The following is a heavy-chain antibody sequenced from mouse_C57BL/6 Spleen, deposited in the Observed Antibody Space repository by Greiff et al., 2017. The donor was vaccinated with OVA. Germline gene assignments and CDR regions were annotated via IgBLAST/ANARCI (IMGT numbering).Heavy chain of an antibody. V-gene: IGHV14-3*01. CDR2: IDPANGNT. D-gene: IGHD5-1-1*01. J-gene: IGHJ1*03. CDR1: GFNIKTTY. Sequence: VQLQQSVAELVRPGASVKLSCTASGFNIKTTYMHWVKQRPEQGLEWIGRIDPANGNTKYAPKFQGKATITADTSSNTAYLQLSSLTSEDTAIYYCARAHTPYWYFDVWGTGTTVTVSS. CDR3: ARAHTPYWYFDV.